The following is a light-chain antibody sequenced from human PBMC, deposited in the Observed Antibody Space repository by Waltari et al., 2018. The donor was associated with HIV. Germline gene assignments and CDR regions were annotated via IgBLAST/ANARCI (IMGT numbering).Light chain of an antibody. V-gene: IGLV2-14*03. CDR3: CSYTKLTTHYVL. Sequence: QSALTQPASVSGSPGQSITLSSNGTTTDIGGYTYVSWYQRHPDKAPKLIIFGVSNRPSGISSRFSGSKSGNTASLTISGLQAEDEADYYCCSYTKLTTHYVLFGGGTKLTVL. CDR2: GVS. J-gene: IGLJ2*01. CDR1: TTDIGGYTY.